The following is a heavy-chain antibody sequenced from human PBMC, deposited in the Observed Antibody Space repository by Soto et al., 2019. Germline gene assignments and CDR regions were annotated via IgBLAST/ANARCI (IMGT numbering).Heavy chain of an antibody. CDR3: ASDIWSGDYKWSDS. Sequence: QVQLVESGGGVVQPGRSLRLSCTSSTVTINVHGIQWVRQAPGQGLEWVAFIANDARAQYYADSVKGRFTISRDYSKNTVDMQMYRLRNEETAVYYCASDIWSGDYKWSDSWGPGTLVTVSS. D-gene: IGHD3-3*01. CDR1: TVTINVHG. J-gene: IGHJ5*01. V-gene: IGHV3-30*03. CDR2: IANDARAQ.